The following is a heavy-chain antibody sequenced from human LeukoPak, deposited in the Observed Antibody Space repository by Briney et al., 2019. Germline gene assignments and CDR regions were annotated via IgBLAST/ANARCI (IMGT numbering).Heavy chain of an antibody. CDR2: ISYDGSNK. CDR1: GFTFSSYA. D-gene: IGHD5-12*01. Sequence: GGSLRLSCAASGFTFSSYAMHWVSQAPGKGLEWVAVISYDGSNKYYADSVKGRFTISIDNAKTPLYVKMNSLRAQDTAVFFCARDFNPYSFSPDWFDPWGQGTLVTVSS. J-gene: IGHJ5*02. V-gene: IGHV3-30-3*01. CDR3: ARDFNPYSFSPDWFDP.